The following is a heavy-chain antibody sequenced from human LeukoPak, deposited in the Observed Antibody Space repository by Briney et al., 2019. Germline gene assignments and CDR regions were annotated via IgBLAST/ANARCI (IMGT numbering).Heavy chain of an antibody. CDR1: GFTIKTSE. V-gene: IGHV3-48*03. CDR2: ISTSGSSI. Sequence: GGSLRLSCASSGFTIKTSEMNWVRQAPGKGLEWISYISTSGSSIHYADSVKGRFTISRDNAKNSLYLQMNSLRAEDTAVYYCARNGGYYYGSGPIDIWGQGTMVTVSS. J-gene: IGHJ3*02. D-gene: IGHD3-10*01. CDR3: ARNGGYYYGSGPIDI.